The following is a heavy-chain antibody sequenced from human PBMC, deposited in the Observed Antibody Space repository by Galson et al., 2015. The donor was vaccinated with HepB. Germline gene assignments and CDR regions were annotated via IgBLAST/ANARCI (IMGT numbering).Heavy chain of an antibody. V-gene: IGHV3-21*01. Sequence: SLRLSCAASGFTFSRFTMNWVRHVPGKGLEWVLSISWGSNYIYYADSVKGRFTIFRDNAKNSLFLQVSSLRVEDTAVYYCARQVGFTSGSYDYWGQGTLVTVSS. CDR1: GFTFSRFT. D-gene: IGHD1-26*01. CDR2: ISWGSNYI. J-gene: IGHJ4*02. CDR3: ARQVGFTSGSYDY.